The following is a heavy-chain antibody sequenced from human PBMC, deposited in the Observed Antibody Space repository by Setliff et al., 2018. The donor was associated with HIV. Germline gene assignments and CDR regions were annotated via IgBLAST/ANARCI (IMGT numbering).Heavy chain of an antibody. CDR2: IYKSEIT. V-gene: IGHV4-34*01. CDR1: GFTFDDYA. D-gene: IGHD1-26*01. Sequence: PGGSLRLSCAASGFTFDDYAMNWVRQAPGKGLEWIGDIYKSEITLYNPSLKSRVTFSVDTSKNQFSMKLRSVNVADTAVYYCARVAGAHYFDYWGQGTLVTVSS. J-gene: IGHJ4*02. CDR3: ARVAGAHYFDY.